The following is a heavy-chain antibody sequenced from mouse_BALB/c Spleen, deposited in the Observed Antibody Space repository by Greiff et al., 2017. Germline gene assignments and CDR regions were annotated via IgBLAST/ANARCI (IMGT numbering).Heavy chain of an antibody. V-gene: IGHV5-9-4*01. Sequence: EVQVVESGGGLVKPGGSLKLSCAASGFTFSSYAMSWVRQSPEKRLEWVAEISSGGSYTYYPDTVTGRFTISRDNAKNTLYLEMSSLRSEDTAMYYCARGWEGYYAMDYWGQGTSVTVSS. J-gene: IGHJ4*01. CDR3: ARGWEGYYAMDY. CDR2: ISSGGSYT. CDR1: GFTFSSYA. D-gene: IGHD4-1*01.